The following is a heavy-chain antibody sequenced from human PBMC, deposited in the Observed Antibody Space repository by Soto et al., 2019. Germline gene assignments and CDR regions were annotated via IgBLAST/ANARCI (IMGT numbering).Heavy chain of an antibody. Sequence: EVQLVESGGGLVKPGGSLRLSCAASGFTFSNAWMSWVRQAPGKGLEWVGRIKSKTDGGTTDYAAPVKGRFTISRDDSKNTLYLQMNSLKTEDTAVYYCTTYMIVVRAAFDIWGQGTMVTVSS. CDR2: IKSKTDGGTT. D-gene: IGHD3-22*01. CDR3: TTYMIVVRAAFDI. CDR1: GFTFSNAW. J-gene: IGHJ3*02. V-gene: IGHV3-15*01.